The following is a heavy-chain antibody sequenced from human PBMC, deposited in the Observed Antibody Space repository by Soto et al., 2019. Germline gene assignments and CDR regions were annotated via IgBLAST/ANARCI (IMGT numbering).Heavy chain of an antibody. CDR1: GGTFSSYA. Sequence: GASVKVSCKASGGTFSSYAISWVRQAPGQGLEWMGGIIPIFGTANYAQKFQGRVTITADESTSTAYMELSSLRSEDTAVYYCARVIAANTNWFDPWGQGTLVTVSS. CDR2: IIPIFGTA. CDR3: ARVIAANTNWFDP. J-gene: IGHJ5*02. D-gene: IGHD6-13*01. V-gene: IGHV1-69*13.